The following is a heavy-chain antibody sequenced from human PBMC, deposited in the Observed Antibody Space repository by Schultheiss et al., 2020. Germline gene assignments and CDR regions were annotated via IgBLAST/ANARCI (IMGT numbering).Heavy chain of an antibody. CDR2: IIPIFGTA. D-gene: IGHD3-10*01. Sequence: SVKVSCKASGGTFSSYAISWVRQAPGQGLEWMGGIIPIFGTANYAQKFQGRVTITADESTSTAYMELSSLRSEDTAVYYCARDYSPTMVRGVIYYYYGMDVWGQGTTVTVS. CDR3: ARDYSPTMVRGVIYYYYGMDV. J-gene: IGHJ6*02. CDR1: GGTFSSYA. V-gene: IGHV1-69*13.